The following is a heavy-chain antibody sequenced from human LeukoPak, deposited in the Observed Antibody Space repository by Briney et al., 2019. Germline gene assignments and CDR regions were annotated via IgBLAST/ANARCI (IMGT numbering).Heavy chain of an antibody. J-gene: IGHJ4*02. CDR2: IRYDGSNK. D-gene: IGHD6-19*01. CDR3: ARLIAVAGFRYFDY. Sequence: GGSLRLSCAASGFTFSYYGMHWVRQAPGKGLEWMTFIRYDGSNKYYADSLKGRFTISRDNSKNTLYLQMNSLRAEDTAVYYCARLIAVAGFRYFDYWGQGTLVTVSS. CDR1: GFTFSYYG. V-gene: IGHV3-30*02.